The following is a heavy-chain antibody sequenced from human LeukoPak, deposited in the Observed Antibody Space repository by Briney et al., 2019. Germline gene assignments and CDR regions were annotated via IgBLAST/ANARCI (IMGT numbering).Heavy chain of an antibody. V-gene: IGHV4-4*07. CDR3: ARAVEGGSSSPPRTYYYYMDV. CDR1: GGTISSYY. Sequence: ASETLSFTCTVSGGTISSYYWSWIRQPAGKGLEWTGRIYTSTSTNYNPSLKSRATISVDTSNNQFSLKLSSVTAADTAVYYGARAVEGGSSSPPRTYYYYMDVWGKGTTVTVSS. CDR2: IYTSTST. J-gene: IGHJ6*03. D-gene: IGHD6-6*01.